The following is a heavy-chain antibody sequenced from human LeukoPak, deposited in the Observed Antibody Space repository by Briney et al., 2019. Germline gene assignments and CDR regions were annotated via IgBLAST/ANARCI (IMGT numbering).Heavy chain of an antibody. Sequence: GGSLRLSCAASGFTFSSYGMSWVRQAPGKGLEWVSAISGSGGSTYYADSVKGRFTISRDNSKNTLYLQMNSLRAEDTAVYYCAKYAYYYDSSGYYYPDYWGQGTLVTVSS. V-gene: IGHV3-23*01. J-gene: IGHJ4*02. CDR3: AKYAYYYDSSGYYYPDY. CDR2: ISGSGGST. D-gene: IGHD3-22*01. CDR1: GFTFSSYG.